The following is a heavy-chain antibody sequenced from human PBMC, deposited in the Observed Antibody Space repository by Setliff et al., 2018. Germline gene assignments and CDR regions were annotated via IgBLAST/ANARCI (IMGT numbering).Heavy chain of an antibody. CDR1: GFTFSTYA. J-gene: IGHJ6*03. D-gene: IGHD3-3*01. Sequence: QSGGSLRLSCAASGFTFSTYAIHWVRQGPGKGLEWVAIVSYDGRNKYYADSVKGRFTISRDNSKNTVSLQMNSLRPEDTAVYYCARDGPLYDNFWNAPGYMDVWGKGTTVTVSS. CDR3: ARDGPLYDNFWNAPGYMDV. CDR2: VSYDGRNK. V-gene: IGHV3-30*01.